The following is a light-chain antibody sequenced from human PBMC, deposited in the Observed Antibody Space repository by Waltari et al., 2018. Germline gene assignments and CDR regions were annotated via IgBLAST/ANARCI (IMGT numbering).Light chain of an antibody. V-gene: IGLV2-14*01. CDR1: SSDVGGYNY. J-gene: IGLJ1*01. CDR3: SSYRSSSTLKYV. Sequence: QSALTQPASVSGSPGQSITIPCTGTSSDVGGYNYVSWYQQHPDKVPKLMIYEVGSRPSGVSDRFSGSKSGNTASLTISGLQAEDEADYYCSSYRSSSTLKYVFGTGTKATVL. CDR2: EVG.